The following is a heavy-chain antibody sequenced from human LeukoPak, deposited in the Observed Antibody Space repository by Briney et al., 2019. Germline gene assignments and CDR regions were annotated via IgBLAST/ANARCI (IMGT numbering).Heavy chain of an antibody. V-gene: IGHV1-2*02. CDR2: IYPNSG. J-gene: IGHJ4*02. CDR1: GYTFTGSF. CDR3: ARDYMTTVTTGY. Sequence: ASVKVSCKASGYTFTGSFMHWVRQAPGQGLGWRVWIYPNSGGSVTMTRDTSIITAYMELSRLRSDDTAVYYCARDYMTTVTTGYWGQGTLVTVSS. D-gene: IGHD4-17*01.